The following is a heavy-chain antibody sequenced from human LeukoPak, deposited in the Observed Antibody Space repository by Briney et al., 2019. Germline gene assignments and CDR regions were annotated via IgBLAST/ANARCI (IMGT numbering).Heavy chain of an antibody. J-gene: IGHJ6*03. Sequence: GASVKVSCKASGGTFSSYAISWVRQAPGQGLEWMGGIIPIFGTANYAQKFQGRVTITADKSTSTAYMELSSLRSEDTAVYYCARAAHATYDFWSGYQAYYYYYYMDVWGKGTTVTVSS. CDR1: GGTFSSYA. CDR2: IIPIFGTA. D-gene: IGHD3-3*01. V-gene: IGHV1-69*06. CDR3: ARAAHATYDFWSGYQAYYYYYYMDV.